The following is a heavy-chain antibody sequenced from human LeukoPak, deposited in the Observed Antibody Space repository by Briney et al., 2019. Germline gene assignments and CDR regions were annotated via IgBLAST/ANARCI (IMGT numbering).Heavy chain of an antibody. D-gene: IGHD4-23*01. J-gene: IGHJ4*02. CDR2: INHSGST. Sequence: SETLSLTCAVYGGSFGGYYWSWIRQPPGKGLEWIGEINHSGSTNYNPSLKSRVTISVDTSKNQFSLKLSSVTAADTAVYYCARDGNSFPFDYRGQGTLVTVSS. CDR1: GGSFGGYY. V-gene: IGHV4-34*01. CDR3: ARDGNSFPFDY.